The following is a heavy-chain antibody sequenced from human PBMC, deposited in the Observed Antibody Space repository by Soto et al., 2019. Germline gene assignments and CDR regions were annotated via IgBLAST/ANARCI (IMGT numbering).Heavy chain of an antibody. V-gene: IGHV3-30-3*01. CDR1: GFTFSSYA. J-gene: IGHJ2*01. Sequence: QVQLVESGGGVVQPGRSLRLSCAASGFTFSSYAMHWVRQAPGKGLEWVAVISYDGSNKYYADSVKGRFTISRDNSKNTLYLQMNSLRAEDTALYYCARVTTAVAGTAGDFDLWGRGTLVTVSS. CDR2: ISYDGSNK. CDR3: ARVTTAVAGTAGDFDL. D-gene: IGHD6-19*01.